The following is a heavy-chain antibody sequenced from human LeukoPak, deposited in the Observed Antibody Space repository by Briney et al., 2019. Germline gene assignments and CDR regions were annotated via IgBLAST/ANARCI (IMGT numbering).Heavy chain of an antibody. CDR2: INHSGST. CDR1: GGSFSGYY. Sequence: SETLSLTCAVYGGSFSGYYWSWIRQPPGKGLEWIGGINHSGSTNYNPSLKSRVTISVDTSKNQFSLKLSSVTAADTALYYCARLWSTYCSGGSCPHQPNYWGQGTLVTVSS. D-gene: IGHD2-15*01. V-gene: IGHV4-34*01. CDR3: ARLWSTYCSGGSCPHQPNY. J-gene: IGHJ4*02.